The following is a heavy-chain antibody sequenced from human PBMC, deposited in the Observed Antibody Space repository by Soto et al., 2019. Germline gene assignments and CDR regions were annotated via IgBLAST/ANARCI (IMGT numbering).Heavy chain of an antibody. CDR3: ARGPNYDFWSGYLANYYYYYGMDV. J-gene: IGHJ6*02. D-gene: IGHD3-3*01. CDR2: IYYSGST. CDR1: GGSISSGGYY. Sequence: KTSETLSLTCTVSGGSISSGGYYWSWIRQHPGKGLEWIGYIYYSGSTYYNPSLKSRVTISVDMSKNQFSLKLSSVTAADTAVYYCARGPNYDFWSGYLANYYYYYGMDVWGQGTTVTVSS. V-gene: IGHV4-31*03.